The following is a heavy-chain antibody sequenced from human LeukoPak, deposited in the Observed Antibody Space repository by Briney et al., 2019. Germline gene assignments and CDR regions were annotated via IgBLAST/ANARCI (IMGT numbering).Heavy chain of an antibody. Sequence: GGSLRLSCAASAFSFSNYNMNWVRQAPGKGLEWVSGIRGSGGSTYYADSVKGRFTISRDNSKNTLYLQMNSLRAEDTAVYYCAKKYNTGLDPWGQGTLVTVSS. D-gene: IGHD1-14*01. CDR2: IRGSGGST. CDR1: AFSFSNYN. CDR3: AKKYNTGLDP. J-gene: IGHJ5*02. V-gene: IGHV3-23*01.